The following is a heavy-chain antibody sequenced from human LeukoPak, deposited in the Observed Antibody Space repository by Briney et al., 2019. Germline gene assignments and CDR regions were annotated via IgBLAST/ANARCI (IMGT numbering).Heavy chain of an antibody. CDR1: GGSISSYY. D-gene: IGHD3-10*01. CDR3: ARDSGTTGEVKFDP. Sequence: QVQLQASGPVLVKPSETLSLTCTVSGGSISSYYWIWILQPAGKGLESIGRIYTSGSTTYNPSLKSRVTMSVDTSKNQFSLKLSSVTAADTAVYYCARDSGTTGEVKFDPWGQGTLVTVSS. V-gene: IGHV4-4*07. J-gene: IGHJ5*02. CDR2: IYTSGST.